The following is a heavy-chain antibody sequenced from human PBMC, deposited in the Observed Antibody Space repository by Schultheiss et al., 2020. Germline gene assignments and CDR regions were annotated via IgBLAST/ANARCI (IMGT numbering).Heavy chain of an antibody. D-gene: IGHD4-17*01. CDR3: ARRGDLLDY. Sequence: GESLKISCAASGFTFSSYAMSWVRQAPGKGLEWVSAISGSGGSTYYADSVKGRFTISRDNSKNTLYLQMNSLRAEDTAVYYCARRGDLLDYWGQGTLVTVSS. V-gene: IGHV3-23*01. CDR1: GFTFSSYA. CDR2: ISGSGGST. J-gene: IGHJ4*02.